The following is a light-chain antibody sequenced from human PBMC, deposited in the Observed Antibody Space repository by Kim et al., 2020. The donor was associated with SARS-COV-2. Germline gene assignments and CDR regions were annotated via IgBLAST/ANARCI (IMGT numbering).Light chain of an antibody. J-gene: IGKJ4*02. Sequence: ATINCKSSQSVLYSSNNRNYLAWYQHKPGQPPKVLIYWASTRASRVPDRFSGSGSGTDFTLTISSLEAEDVAVYYCQQYNIAPFTFGGGTKVDIK. CDR1: QSVLYSSNNRNY. CDR3: QQYNIAPFT. V-gene: IGKV4-1*01. CDR2: WAS.